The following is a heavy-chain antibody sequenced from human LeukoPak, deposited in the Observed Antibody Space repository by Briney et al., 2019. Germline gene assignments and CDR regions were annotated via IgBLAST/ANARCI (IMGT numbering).Heavy chain of an antibody. D-gene: IGHD3-16*01. CDR2: ISSSVSGI. Sequence: GGSLRLSCAASGFTFSSYEMNCVRQAPGKGLEWVSYISSSVSGIYYADSVKGRFTISRDNAKNSLYLQMNSLRAEDAALYYCAREDYNDAFDIWGQGTMVTVSS. V-gene: IGHV3-48*03. CDR1: GFTFSSYE. CDR3: AREDYNDAFDI. J-gene: IGHJ3*02.